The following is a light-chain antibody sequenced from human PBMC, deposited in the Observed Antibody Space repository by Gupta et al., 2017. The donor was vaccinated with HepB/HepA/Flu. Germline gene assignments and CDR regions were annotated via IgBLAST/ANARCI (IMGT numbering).Light chain of an antibody. Sequence: EIVVTQSLGTLTQHAGESATLSCRASQSINSNVAWYQQKPGQALRRLFFDTSIRAAGIPDRFSGSGSGTDFTLTISSLESEDFAVYYCQQYGGSPRTFGQGTKVEIK. CDR3: QQYGGSPRT. J-gene: IGKJ1*01. CDR2: DTS. V-gene: IGKV3-20*01. CDR1: QSINSN.